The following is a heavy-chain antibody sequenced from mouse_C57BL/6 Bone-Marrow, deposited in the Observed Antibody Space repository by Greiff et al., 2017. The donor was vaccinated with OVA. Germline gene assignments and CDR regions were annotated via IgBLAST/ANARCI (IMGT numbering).Heavy chain of an antibody. J-gene: IGHJ3*01. CDR3: ARAYGYERTWFAY. Sequence: EVQVVESGGGLVQPGGSLSLSCAASGFTFTDYYMSWVRQPPGKALEWLGFIRNKANGYTTEYSASVKGRFTISRDNSQSILYLQMNALRAEDSATYYCARAYGYERTWFAYWGQGTLVTVSA. CDR2: IRNKANGYTT. D-gene: IGHD2-2*01. V-gene: IGHV7-3*01. CDR1: GFTFTDYY.